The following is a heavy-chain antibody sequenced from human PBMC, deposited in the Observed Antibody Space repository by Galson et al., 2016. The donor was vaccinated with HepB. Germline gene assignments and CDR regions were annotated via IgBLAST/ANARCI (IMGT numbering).Heavy chain of an antibody. D-gene: IGHD4-17*01. CDR1: GDSVSNNTAG. CDR2: TYYRSKWYD. Sequence: CAISGDSVSNNTAGWNWIRQSPSRGLEWLGRTYYRSKWYDDYAVSVKSRITIRSDTSRNQVSLQLNSVTPDDTAIYYCVREDYGDDPIYYYYYGLDVWGQGTTVTVSS. V-gene: IGHV6-1*01. CDR3: VREDYGDDPIYYYYYGLDV. J-gene: IGHJ6*02.